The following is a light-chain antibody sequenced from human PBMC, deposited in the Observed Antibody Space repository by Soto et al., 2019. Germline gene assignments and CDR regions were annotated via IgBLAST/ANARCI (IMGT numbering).Light chain of an antibody. CDR2: VNS. V-gene: IGLV1-40*01. Sequence: QSVLTQPPSVSGATGQRVTISCTGSSSNIGAGYNVHWYQQLPGTAPKLIIYVNSNRPSGVPDRFSGSKSGTSASLAITGLQAEDEAYYYCQSYDSSLSGVVFGGGTKLTV. J-gene: IGLJ2*01. CDR1: SSNIGAGYN. CDR3: QSYDSSLSGVV.